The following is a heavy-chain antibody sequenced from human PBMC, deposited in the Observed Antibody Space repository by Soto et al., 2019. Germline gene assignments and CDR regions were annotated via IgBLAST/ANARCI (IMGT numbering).Heavy chain of an antibody. D-gene: IGHD5-18*01. CDR1: GAVVTSGENY. Sequence: SETLSLTCSVSGAVVTSGENYWSWVRQPPGKGLEWLGYIYDSGVTSYTPALKSRVTLSLDRPNNQVSLKLRSVTAADTAVYFCVGDPAHGYTVNVWGQGTLVTVSS. CDR2: IYDSGVT. V-gene: IGHV4-30-4*08. J-gene: IGHJ3*01. CDR3: VGDPAHGYTVNV.